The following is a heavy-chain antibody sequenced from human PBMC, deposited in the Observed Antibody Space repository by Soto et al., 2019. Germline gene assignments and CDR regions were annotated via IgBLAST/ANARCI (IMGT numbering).Heavy chain of an antibody. CDR3: AKDRRAGGNYGFYSDF. CDR1: GFTFSSYG. Sequence: EVQLLESGGGLVQPGGSLRLSCAASGFTFSSYGMTWVRQAPGKGLEWVSFSSATGAGTYYADSVKGRFTISRDNSKNTPYQQMSSLSADDTAVYYCAKDRRAGGNYGFYSDFWGQGALVIVSS. D-gene: IGHD1-7*01. V-gene: IGHV3-23*01. J-gene: IGHJ4*02. CDR2: SSATGAGT.